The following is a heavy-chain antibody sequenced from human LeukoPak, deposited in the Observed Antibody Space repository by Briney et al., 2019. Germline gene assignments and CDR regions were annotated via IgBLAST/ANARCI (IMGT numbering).Heavy chain of an antibody. J-gene: IGHJ4*02. CDR1: GYTFTSYG. Sequence: GASVKVSCKTSGYTFTSYGISWVRQAPGQGLEWMGWISAYNANTNYAQNLQGRATMTTDTSTTTAYMELRSLRSDDTAVYYCARDGHIAAELFDYWGQGTLVTVSS. CDR3: ARDGHIAAELFDY. D-gene: IGHD6-25*01. CDR2: ISAYNANT. V-gene: IGHV1-18*01.